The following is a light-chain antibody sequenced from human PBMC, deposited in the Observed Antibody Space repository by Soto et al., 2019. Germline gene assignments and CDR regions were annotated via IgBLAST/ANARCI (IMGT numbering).Light chain of an antibody. CDR3: HQRSNWPG. CDR2: DAS. Sequence: EIVLTQSPATLSLSPGERATLSCRASQSVSSYLAWYQQKPGQAPRLLIYDASNRATGIPARFSGSGSGTDFTLTISSLEPEDFAVYYCHQRSNWPGFGQGTKLEIK. CDR1: QSVSSY. J-gene: IGKJ2*01. V-gene: IGKV3-11*01.